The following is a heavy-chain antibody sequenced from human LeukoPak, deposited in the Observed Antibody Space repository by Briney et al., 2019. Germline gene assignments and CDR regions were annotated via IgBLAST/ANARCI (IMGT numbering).Heavy chain of an antibody. J-gene: IGHJ3*02. CDR3: ARYGNGAWLAHYSFDI. CDR2: INQDGREK. CDR1: GGSISSSSYY. D-gene: IGHD6-19*01. V-gene: IGHV3-7*01. Sequence: PSETLSLTCTVSGGSISSSSYYWGWVRQAPGKGLEWVANINQDGREKYFVDSVKGRFAISRDNAMNSLYLQMNSLRAEDTAVYYCARYGNGAWLAHYSFDIWGQGTMVTVSS.